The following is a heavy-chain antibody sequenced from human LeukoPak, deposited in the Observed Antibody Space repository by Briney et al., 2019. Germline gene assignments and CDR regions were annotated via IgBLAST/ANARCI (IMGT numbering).Heavy chain of an antibody. CDR2: IKPSGGST. CDR1: GYTLTSYY. D-gene: IGHD3-3*01. CDR3: ARVYYDFWSGKETEYYFDY. V-gene: IGHV1-46*01. J-gene: IGHJ4*02. Sequence: ASVKVSCKASGYTLTSYYMHWVRQAPGQGLERVGIIKPSGGSTSYAQKFQGRGTMTRDTSTSTGYMELSNLRSEDTAVYYCARVYYDFWSGKETEYYFDYWGQGTLVTVSS.